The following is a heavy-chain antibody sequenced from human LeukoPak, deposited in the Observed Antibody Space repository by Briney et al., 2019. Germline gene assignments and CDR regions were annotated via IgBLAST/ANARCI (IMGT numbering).Heavy chain of an antibody. CDR2: IIRNGSI. CDR1: GDPLRCYY. J-gene: IGHJ4*02. CDR3: ARLRIIKLTGTFDY. D-gene: IGHD7-27*01. V-gene: IGHV4-34*12. Sequence: WETLSLTCGVYGDPLRCYYWSWIPQPPGKVVEWIGDIIRNGSINYTPSLKGRVTISVDTSKNQFSLKPSSVTAADTAVYYCARLRIIKLTGTFDYWGQGTLVTVSS.